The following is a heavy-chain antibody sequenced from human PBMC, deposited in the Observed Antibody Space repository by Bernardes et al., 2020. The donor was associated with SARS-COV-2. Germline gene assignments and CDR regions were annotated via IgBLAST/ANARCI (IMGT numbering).Heavy chain of an antibody. CDR3: ARAPHYYDSSGYGYWYFDL. CDR2: IYTSGST. CDR1: GGSISSGSYY. J-gene: IGHJ2*01. V-gene: IGHV4-61*02. Sequence: SETLSLTCTVSGGSISSGSYYWSWIRQPAGKGLEWIGRIYTSGSTNYSPSLKSRITISVDTSKNQFSLKLTSVTAADTAVYYCARAPHYYDSSGYGYWYFDLWGRGALVTVSS. D-gene: IGHD3-22*01.